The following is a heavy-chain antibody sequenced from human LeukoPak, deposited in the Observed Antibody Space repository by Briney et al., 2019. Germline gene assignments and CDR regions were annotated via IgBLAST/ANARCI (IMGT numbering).Heavy chain of an antibody. D-gene: IGHD2-2*01. J-gene: IGHJ6*02. CDR3: SRYCISPTCQALGHYCGMDV. V-gene: IGHV3-23*01. Sequence: GGSLRLSCAASGFTFSIHAMSWVRQAPGRGLEWVSAIIASGDSTFYADSVKGRFTITRDNSRNTLYLQMNSLRAEDTAMYYCSRYCISPTCQALGHYCGMDVWGQGTTVTVSS. CDR1: GFTFSIHA. CDR2: IIASGDST.